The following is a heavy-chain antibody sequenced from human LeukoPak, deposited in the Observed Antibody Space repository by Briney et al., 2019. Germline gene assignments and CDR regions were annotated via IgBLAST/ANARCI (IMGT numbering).Heavy chain of an antibody. CDR1: GGSFSGYY. CDR3: ARGVISYSSGWFKDY. CDR2: INHSGST. Sequence: SETLSLTCAVYGGSFSGYYWSWIRQPPGKGLEWIGEINHSGSTNYSPSLKSRVTISVDTSKNQFSLKLSSVTAADTAVYYCARGVISYSSGWFKDYWGQGTLVTVSS. V-gene: IGHV4-34*01. J-gene: IGHJ4*02. D-gene: IGHD6-19*01.